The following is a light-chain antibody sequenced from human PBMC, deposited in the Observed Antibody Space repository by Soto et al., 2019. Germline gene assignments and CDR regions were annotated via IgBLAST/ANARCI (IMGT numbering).Light chain of an antibody. Sequence: QSVLTQLPSASGTPGRRVTISCSGSSSNIGSNYVYWYQQLPGSAPKLLIYSNNQRPSGVPDRFSGSKSGTSASLAISGLRSEDEADYYCAAWDDSLSGYVFGTGTKVTVL. J-gene: IGLJ1*01. CDR3: AAWDDSLSGYV. CDR1: SSNIGSNY. CDR2: SNN. V-gene: IGLV1-47*02.